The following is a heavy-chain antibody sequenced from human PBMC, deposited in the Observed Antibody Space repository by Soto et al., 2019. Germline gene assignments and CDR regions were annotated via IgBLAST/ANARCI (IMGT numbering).Heavy chain of an antibody. CDR2: IIGGPANRA. J-gene: IGHJ4*02. D-gene: IGHD6-19*01. Sequence: EVQLLESGGGLVQPGGSLRLSCVASGFTFGDRDMGWVRQTPGRGLQWVAAIIGGPANRAYYTESVKGRFTISRDNSKSTLYLQMNSLRAGDTAVYYCAKDKMEQWLVGGYFENWGQGALVTVSS. V-gene: IGHV3-23*01. CDR3: AKDKMEQWLVGGYFEN. CDR1: GFTFGDRD.